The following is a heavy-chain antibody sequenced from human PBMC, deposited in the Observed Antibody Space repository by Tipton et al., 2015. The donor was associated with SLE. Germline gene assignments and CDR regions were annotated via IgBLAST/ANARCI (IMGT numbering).Heavy chain of an antibody. Sequence: LRLSCAAYGGSFSGYYWSWIRQPPGKGLEWIGEINHSGSTNYNPSLKSRVTISVDTSKNQFSLKLSSVTAADTAVYYCAREPSWGGNAFDIWGQGTMVTVSS. CDR2: INHSGST. CDR1: GGSFSGYY. J-gene: IGHJ3*02. CDR3: AREPSWGGNAFDI. V-gene: IGHV4-34*01. D-gene: IGHD3-16*01.